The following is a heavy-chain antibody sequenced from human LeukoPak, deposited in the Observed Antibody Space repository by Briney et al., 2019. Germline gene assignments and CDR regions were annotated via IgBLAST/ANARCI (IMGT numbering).Heavy chain of an antibody. J-gene: IGHJ4*02. CDR1: GFTFNIYS. V-gene: IGHV3-21*01. CDR2: IDSSSNYM. Sequence: GGSLRLSCAASGFTFNIYSMNWVRQAPGKGLEWVSSIDSSSNYMYYVDSVKGRFTISRDNAKKSLYLEMNSLRADDTAVYYCVRDLAYYYDNYYDWGQGTLVTVSS. D-gene: IGHD3-22*01. CDR3: VRDLAYYYDNYYD.